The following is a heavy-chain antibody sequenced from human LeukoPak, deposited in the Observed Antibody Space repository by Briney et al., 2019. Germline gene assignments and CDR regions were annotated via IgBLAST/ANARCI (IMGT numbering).Heavy chain of an antibody. CDR1: GYTFTSYA. CDR3: ARDEGHIVVVPAAMPAVDY. D-gene: IGHD2-2*01. Sequence: ASVKVSCKASGYTFTSYAMNWVRQAPGQGLEWMGWINTNTGNPTYAQGFTGRFVFSLDTSVSTAYLQISSLKAEDTAVYYCARDEGHIVVVPAAMPAVDYWGQGTLVTVSS. CDR2: INTNTGNP. J-gene: IGHJ4*02. V-gene: IGHV7-4-1*02.